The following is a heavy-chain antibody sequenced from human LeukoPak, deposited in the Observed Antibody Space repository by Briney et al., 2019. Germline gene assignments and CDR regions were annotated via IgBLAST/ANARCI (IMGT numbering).Heavy chain of an antibody. V-gene: IGHV1-24*01. Sequence: ASVKVSCKVSGYTLTELSMHWVRQAHGKGLEWMGGFYPEDGETIYAQKFQGRVTMTEDTSTDTAYMELSSLRSEDTAVYYCATSRSSYCSSTSCTNYYYYGMDVWGQGTTVTVSS. CDR1: GYTLTELS. D-gene: IGHD2-2*01. CDR2: FYPEDGET. CDR3: ATSRSSYCSSTSCTNYYYYGMDV. J-gene: IGHJ6*02.